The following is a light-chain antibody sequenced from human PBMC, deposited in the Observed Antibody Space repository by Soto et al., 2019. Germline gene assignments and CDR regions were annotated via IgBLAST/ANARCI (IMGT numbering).Light chain of an antibody. CDR2: EVS. Sequence: QSVLTQPPSASGSPGQSVTISCPGTSSDVGGYNLVSWYQQHPGKAPKLMIHEVSKRPSGVPERFSGSKSGNTASLTVSGLQAEDEADYYCSSYAGSNNPWVFGGGTKLTVL. V-gene: IGLV2-8*01. CDR1: SSDVGGYNL. CDR3: SSYAGSNNPWV. J-gene: IGLJ3*02.